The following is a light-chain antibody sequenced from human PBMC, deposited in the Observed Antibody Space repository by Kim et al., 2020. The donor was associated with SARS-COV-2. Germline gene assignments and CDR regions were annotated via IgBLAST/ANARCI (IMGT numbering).Light chain of an antibody. CDR3: QQYDNLPYT. J-gene: IGKJ2*01. CDR1: PDIRHF. CDR2: DAS. V-gene: IGKV1-33*01. Sequence: SSSVGDRVTMTCPASPDIRHFLNWYQQRPGKAPKLLIYDASHLATGAPSRFSGTGSGTDFILTISSLQPEDVATYYCQQYDNLPYTFGQGTKLEI.